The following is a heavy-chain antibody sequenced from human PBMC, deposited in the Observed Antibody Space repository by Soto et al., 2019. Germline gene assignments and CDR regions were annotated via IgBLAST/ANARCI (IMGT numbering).Heavy chain of an antibody. CDR3: AKARLYYYYGMDV. CDR2: IGADGDT. Sequence: EVQLVESGGGLVQRGGSLRLSCEGSGFSFSSYDMHWVRQAAGKRLEWVAAIGADGDTYYSDSVKGRLTISRENTKNSLYLQMNSLRTGDTGVYHCAKARLYYYYGMDVWGQGTMVTVSS. J-gene: IGHJ6*02. CDR1: GFSFSSYD. V-gene: IGHV3-13*01.